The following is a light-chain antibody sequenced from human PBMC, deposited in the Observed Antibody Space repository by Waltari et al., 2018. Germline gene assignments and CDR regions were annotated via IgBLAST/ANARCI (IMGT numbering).Light chain of an antibody. CDR2: HAS. J-gene: IGKJ1*01. Sequence: EIVLTQSPVTVSLSPGDRATLSCRASQSVRIYLAWYQQKPGQAPRLLIYHASTRATGIPDRFSASGSGTDFSLTISRLEPEDFAMYYCQQYVESPATFGQGTKVEIK. CDR1: QSVRIY. CDR3: QQYVESPAT. V-gene: IGKV3-20*01.